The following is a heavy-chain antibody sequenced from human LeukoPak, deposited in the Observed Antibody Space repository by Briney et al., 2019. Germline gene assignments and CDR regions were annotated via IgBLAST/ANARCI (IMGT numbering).Heavy chain of an antibody. J-gene: IGHJ6*02. V-gene: IGHV3-11*01. Sequence: GGSLRLSCAASGFTFSDYYMSWIRQAPGKGLEWVSYISSSGSTIYYADSVKGRFTISRDNAKNSLYLQMNSLRAEDTAVYYCARDEYSSSSSFLSEPFYYYGMDVWGQGTTVTVSS. CDR1: GFTFSDYY. D-gene: IGHD6-6*01. CDR2: ISSSGSTI. CDR3: ARDEYSSSSSFLSEPFYYYGMDV.